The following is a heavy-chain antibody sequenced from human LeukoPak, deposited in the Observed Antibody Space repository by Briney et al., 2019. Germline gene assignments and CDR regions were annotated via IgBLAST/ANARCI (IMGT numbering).Heavy chain of an antibody. D-gene: IGHD4-17*01. V-gene: IGHV4-39*07. Sequence: SETLPLTCTVSGGSMSSTSYYWGWIRQPPGKGLEWIGSIYYSGSTYYNPSLKSRVTISIDTSKNLFSLKLDSLTAADTAVYYCARSATVTTGYFDYWGRGTLVAVSP. J-gene: IGHJ4*02. CDR3: ARSATVTTGYFDY. CDR1: GGSMSSTSYY. CDR2: IYYSGST.